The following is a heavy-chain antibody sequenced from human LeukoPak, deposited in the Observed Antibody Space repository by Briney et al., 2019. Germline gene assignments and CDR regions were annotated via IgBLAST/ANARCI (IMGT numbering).Heavy chain of an antibody. J-gene: IGHJ4*02. Sequence: GVSVRLSCAASGFTFSSYAMSWVRQAPGKGLEWVSAISRSGGRTYYADSVKGRFTISRDNSKNTLYLQMNSLRAEDAAVYYCAKSYSSSSGHGALGYWGQGTLVTAAS. CDR1: GFTFSSYA. V-gene: IGHV3-23*01. D-gene: IGHD6-6*01. CDR2: ISRSGGRT. CDR3: AKSYSSSSGHGALGY.